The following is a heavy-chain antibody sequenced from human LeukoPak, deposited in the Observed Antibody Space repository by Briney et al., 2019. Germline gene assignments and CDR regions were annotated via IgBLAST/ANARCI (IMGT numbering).Heavy chain of an antibody. D-gene: IGHD1-26*01. CDR1: DGSFTGYF. J-gene: IGHJ4*02. CDR2: IYYSGST. V-gene: IGHV4-34*09. Sequence: SETLSLTCAISDGSFTGYFWNWVRQAPGKGLEWIGYIYYSGSTYYNPSLKSRVTVSVDTSKNQFSLKLSSVTAADTAVYYCASLLGARVYWGQGTLVTVSS. CDR3: ASLLGARVY.